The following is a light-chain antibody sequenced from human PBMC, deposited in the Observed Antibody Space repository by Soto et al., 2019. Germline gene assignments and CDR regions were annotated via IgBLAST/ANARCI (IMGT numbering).Light chain of an antibody. CDR3: QQRSNWPLT. CDR1: QSVTSF. J-gene: IGKJ4*01. Sequence: EIVLTQSPVTLSLSPGERATLSCRASQSVTSFLAWYQQKPGQAPRLLIYDVSQRATGIPARFSGSGSGTDFTLTISSLEPEDFADYYCQQRSNWPLTFGGGTKVEIK. V-gene: IGKV3-11*01. CDR2: DVS.